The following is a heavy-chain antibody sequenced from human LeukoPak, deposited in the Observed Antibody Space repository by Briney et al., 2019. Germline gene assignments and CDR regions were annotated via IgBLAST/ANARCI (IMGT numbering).Heavy chain of an antibody. D-gene: IGHD3-16*01. CDR1: GGSISSSNW. J-gene: IGHJ5*02. V-gene: IGHV4-4*02. CDR2: IYHSGST. Sequence: PSETLSLTCAVSGGSISSSNWWSWVRQPPGKGLEWIGEIYHSGSTNYNPSLKSRVTISVDKSKNQFSLKLSSVTAADTAVYYCARDLEGGTNWFDPWGQGTLVTVSS. CDR3: ARDLEGGTNWFDP.